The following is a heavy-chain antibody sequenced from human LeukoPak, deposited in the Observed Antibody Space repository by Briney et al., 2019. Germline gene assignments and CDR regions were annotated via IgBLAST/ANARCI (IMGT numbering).Heavy chain of an antibody. CDR1: GGSFSGYY. CDR2: INHSGST. CDR3: ARTSIYYDSSGYRS. Sequence: SETLYLTCAVYGGSFSGYYWSWIRQPPGKGLEWIGEINHSGSTNYNPSLKSRVIISVDTSKNQFSLKLSSVTAADTPVYYCARTSIYYDSSGYRSWGQGTLVTVSS. J-gene: IGHJ5*02. V-gene: IGHV4-34*01. D-gene: IGHD3-22*01.